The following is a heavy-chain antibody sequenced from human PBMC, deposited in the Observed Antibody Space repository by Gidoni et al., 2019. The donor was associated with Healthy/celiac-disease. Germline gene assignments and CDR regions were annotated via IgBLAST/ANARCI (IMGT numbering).Heavy chain of an antibody. V-gene: IGHV4-59*08. Sequence: QVQLQESGPGLVKPSETLSLTCTVAGGSISSYYWSWIRQPPGKGLEWIGYIYYRGSTNYNPSLKSRVTISVDTSKNQFSLKLSSVTAADTAVYYCARATLDIAAAGMPFDYWGQGTLVTVSS. J-gene: IGHJ4*02. CDR2: IYYRGST. CDR1: GGSISSYY. D-gene: IGHD6-13*01. CDR3: ARATLDIAAAGMPFDY.